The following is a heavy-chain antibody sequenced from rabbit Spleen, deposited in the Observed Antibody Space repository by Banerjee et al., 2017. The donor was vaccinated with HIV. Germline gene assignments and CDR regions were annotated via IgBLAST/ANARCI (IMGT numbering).Heavy chain of an antibody. D-gene: IGHD6-1*01. V-gene: IGHV1S45*01. CDR3: ARRADSYNYAYDL. J-gene: IGHJ4*01. Sequence: QEQLEESGGDLVQPEGSLTLTCTASGFSFSSSYWICWVRQAPGKGLEWIACIYGSSSDNTYYASWAKGRFTITKTSSTTVTLQMTSLTAADTATYFCARRADSYNYAYDLWGPGTLVTVS. CDR2: IYGSSSDNT. CDR1: GFSFSSSYW.